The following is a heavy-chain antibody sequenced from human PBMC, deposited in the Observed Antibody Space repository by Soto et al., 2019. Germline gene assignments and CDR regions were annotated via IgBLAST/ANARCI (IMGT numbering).Heavy chain of an antibody. CDR1: GFTFSSYW. Sequence: EVQLVESGGGLVQPGGSLRLSCVDSGFTFSSYWMSWVRQAPVKGLEWVGNIKQDGSEENYVDSLKGRFTISRDNAKNSMYLQMNSLRAEDTAVYYCVIIAATGRGWDVWGQGTTVVVSS. CDR2: IKQDGSEE. V-gene: IGHV3-7*01. J-gene: IGHJ6*02. D-gene: IGHD6-13*01. CDR3: VIIAATGRGWDV.